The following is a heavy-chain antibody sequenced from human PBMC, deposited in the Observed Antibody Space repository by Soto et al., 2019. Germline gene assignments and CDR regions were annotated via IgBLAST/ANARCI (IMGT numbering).Heavy chain of an antibody. J-gene: IGHJ6*02. V-gene: IGHV3-15*07. CDR1: GFTFSNAW. CDR2: IKSKTDGGTT. D-gene: IGHD2-2*01. CDR3: TRYCSSTSCYRDYYYYGMDV. Sequence: GGSLRLSCAASGFTFSNAWMNWVRQAPGKGLEWVGRIKSKTDGGTTDYAAPVKGRFTISRDDSKNTLYLQMNSLKTEDTAVYYCTRYCSSTSCYRDYYYYGMDVWGQGTTVTVSS.